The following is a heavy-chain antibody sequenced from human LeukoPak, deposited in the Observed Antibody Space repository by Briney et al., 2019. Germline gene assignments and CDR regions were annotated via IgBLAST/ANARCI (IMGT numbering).Heavy chain of an antibody. Sequence: SQTLSLTCAVSGGSISSGGYSWSWIRQPAGKGLEWIGRIYTSGSTNYNPSLKSRVTMSVDTSKNQFSLRLSSVTAADTAVYYCARAGMWELLPYFDYWGQGTLVTVSS. CDR3: ARAGMWELLPYFDY. CDR2: IYTSGST. V-gene: IGHV4-61*02. CDR1: GGSISSGGYS. J-gene: IGHJ4*02. D-gene: IGHD1-26*01.